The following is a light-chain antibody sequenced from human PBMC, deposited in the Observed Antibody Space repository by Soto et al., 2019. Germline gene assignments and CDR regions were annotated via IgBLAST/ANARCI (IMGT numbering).Light chain of an antibody. Sequence: QSARTQPASVSGSPGQSITISCTGTSIDVGGYNYVSWYQQHPGKAPKLMIYEVSNRPSGVSNRFSGSKSGDTASLTISVLQAEDEADYYCSSYTSSSTYVFGTGTKLTVL. CDR2: EVS. V-gene: IGLV2-14*01. J-gene: IGLJ1*01. CDR1: SIDVGGYNY. CDR3: SSYTSSSTYV.